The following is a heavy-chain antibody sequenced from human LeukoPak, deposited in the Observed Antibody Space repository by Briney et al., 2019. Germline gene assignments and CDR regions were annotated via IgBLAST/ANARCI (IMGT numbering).Heavy chain of an antibody. V-gene: IGHV4-4*07. CDR1: GYSISSGYY. J-gene: IGHJ4*02. CDR3: AISSGWSRSAWRTFDY. CDR2: IYTSGSI. Sequence: PSETLSLTCTVSGYSISSGYYWSWIRQPAGKGLEWIGRIYTSGSINYNPSLKSRLTMSVDTSTNQFSLKLSSVTAADTAVYYCAISSGWSRSAWRTFDYWGQGTLVTVSS. D-gene: IGHD6-19*01.